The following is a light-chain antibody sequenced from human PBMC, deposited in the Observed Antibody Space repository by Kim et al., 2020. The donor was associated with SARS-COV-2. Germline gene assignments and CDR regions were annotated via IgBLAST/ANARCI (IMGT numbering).Light chain of an antibody. CDR2: NNT. Sequence: QSVLTQPRSASGTPGQTVTISCSGSWSNIVPNTVNWYRQVPGRAPKFFIYNNTERLSGVPDRFSASKSGTSASLAISGLQSEDEADYYCAAWDNRLAAYVFGTGTKVTVL. J-gene: IGLJ1*01. CDR1: WSNIVPNT. CDR3: AAWDNRLAAYV. V-gene: IGLV1-44*01.